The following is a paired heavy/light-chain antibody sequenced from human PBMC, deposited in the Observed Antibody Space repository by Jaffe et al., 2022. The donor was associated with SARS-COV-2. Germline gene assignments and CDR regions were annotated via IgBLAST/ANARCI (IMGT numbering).Light chain of an antibody. CDR1: QGIDSN. CDR2: GAS. J-gene: IGKJ1*01. CDR3: QQYNTFPWT. V-gene: IGKV1-16*02. Sequence: DIQMTQSPSSLSASVGDRVTITCRASQGIDSNLAWFQQRPGKAPESLIFGASTLQSGVPSNFSGSGSGTDFTLTISSLQPEDSATYYCQQYNTFPWTFGQGTKVEI.
Heavy chain of an antibody. CDR3: ARVVTITDF. CDR1: GFNFKIYA. V-gene: IGHV3-30*04. J-gene: IGHJ4*02. CDR2: ISYDGYNK. D-gene: IGHD3-16*01. Sequence: QVQLVESGGGVVQPGRSLRLSCAASGFNFKIYAFHWVRQVPGKGLEWVAFISYDGYNKYYADSLRGRFTISRDNSNNTVYLQMNSLRVEDTALYYCARVVTITDFWGQGTLVTVSS.